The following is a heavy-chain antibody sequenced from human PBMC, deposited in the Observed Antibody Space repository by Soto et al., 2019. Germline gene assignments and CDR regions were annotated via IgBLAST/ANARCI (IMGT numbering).Heavy chain of an antibody. Sequence: EVQLVESGGGLVKPGGPLRLSCAGPGFTFSGYSMNWVRQAPGKGLEWVASISRSSNNMYYADSVKGRFTMSRDNAKNSLYLQMNSLRVNVTAVYYGARDLASATGSFDYWGQGTLVTVSS. CDR1: GFTFSGYS. V-gene: IGHV3-21*02. CDR3: ARDLASATGSFDY. J-gene: IGHJ4*02. D-gene: IGHD1-1*01. CDR2: ISRSSNNM.